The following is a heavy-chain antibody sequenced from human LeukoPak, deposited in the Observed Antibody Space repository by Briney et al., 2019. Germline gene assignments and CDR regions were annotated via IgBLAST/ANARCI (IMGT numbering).Heavy chain of an antibody. CDR1: GFILSSYE. CDR2: ISSSGSTI. Sequence: SLRLFCAASGFILSSYEMNWVPEAPGKALEWGSYISSSGSTIYYADSAEGRFTISRGNAENSLYLQINRLRAEDTAVYYCARGRITETRYYYYGMDVWGQGTTVTVSS. J-gene: IGHJ6*02. D-gene: IGHD3-10*01. V-gene: IGHV3-48*03. CDR3: ARGRITETRYYYYGMDV.